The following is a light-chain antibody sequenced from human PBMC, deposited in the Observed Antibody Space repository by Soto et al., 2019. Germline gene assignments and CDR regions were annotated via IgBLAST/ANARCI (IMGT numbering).Light chain of an antibody. V-gene: IGLV1-40*01. J-gene: IGLJ2*01. CDR3: QSHDSSLV. Sequence: QSVLTQPPSVSGAPGQRVTISCTGSSSNIGAGYDVHWYQQLPGTAPKLLIYGNSNRPSGVPDRFSGSKSGTSASLAITGLQAEDEADYYCQSHDSSLVFGGGTQLTVL. CDR1: SSNIGAGYD. CDR2: GNS.